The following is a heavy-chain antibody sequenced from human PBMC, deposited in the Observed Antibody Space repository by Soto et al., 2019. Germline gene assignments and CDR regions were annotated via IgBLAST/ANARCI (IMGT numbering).Heavy chain of an antibody. Sequence: QVQLVESGGGVVQRGRSLRLSCAATGFTFSSYGMHWVRQAPGKGLEWVAVISYDGSNKYYADSVKGRFTISRDNSKSTLYLQMNSLRADDTAVFYCVKDRVESGLGEVDYWGQGTLVTVSS. CDR2: ISYDGSNK. D-gene: IGHD3-16*01. CDR3: VKDRVESGLGEVDY. J-gene: IGHJ4*02. CDR1: GFTFSSYG. V-gene: IGHV3-30*18.